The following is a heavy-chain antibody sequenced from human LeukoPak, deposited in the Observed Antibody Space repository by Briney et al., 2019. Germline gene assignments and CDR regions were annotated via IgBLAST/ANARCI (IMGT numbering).Heavy chain of an antibody. J-gene: IGHJ5*02. D-gene: IGHD3-22*01. CDR2: IYSSGRT. V-gene: IGHV4-4*07. CDR1: GGSISSYY. Sequence: PSETLSLTCTVSGGSISSYYWSWIRLPAGKGLEWIGRIYSSGRTNYNPSLESRVTISLDTSKNQFSLKLTSVTAADTAVYYCARGVDRSGYQYKGFDPWGQGTLATVSS. CDR3: ARGVDRSGYQYKGFDP.